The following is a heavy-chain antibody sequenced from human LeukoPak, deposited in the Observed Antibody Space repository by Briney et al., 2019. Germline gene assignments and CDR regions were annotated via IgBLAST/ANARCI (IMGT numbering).Heavy chain of an antibody. CDR3: ARTSHPHGSSWLFDY. J-gene: IGHJ4*02. CDR2: IYFSGST. D-gene: IGHD6-13*01. CDR1: GGSISSYY. V-gene: IGHV4-59*01. Sequence: SETLSLTCTVSGGSISSYYWSWIRQPPGKGLEWIGYIYFSGSTNHNPSLKSRVTISVDTSRNQFSLQLSSVTAADTAVYYCARTSHPHGSSWLFDYWGQGTLVTVSS.